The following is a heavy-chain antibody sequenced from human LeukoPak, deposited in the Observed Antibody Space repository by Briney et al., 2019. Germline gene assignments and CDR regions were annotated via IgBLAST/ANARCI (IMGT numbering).Heavy chain of an antibody. Sequence: ASVKVSCKASGGTFSSYAISWVRQAPGQGLEWMGRIIPILGMANYAQKFQGRVTITADKSTSTAYMELSSLRSEDTAVYYCARDKSGGDGYNIFDYWGQGTLVTVSS. J-gene: IGHJ4*02. V-gene: IGHV1-69*04. CDR3: ARDKSGGDGYNIFDY. CDR2: IIPILGMA. CDR1: GGTFSSYA. D-gene: IGHD5-24*01.